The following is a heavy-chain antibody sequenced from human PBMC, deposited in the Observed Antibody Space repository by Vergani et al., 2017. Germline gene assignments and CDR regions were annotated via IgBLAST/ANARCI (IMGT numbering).Heavy chain of an antibody. CDR1: GYTFTDYF. Sequence: QVQLLQSGAEVKKPGASVKVSCKASGYTFTDYFMHWVRQAPGQGLEWMGWINPNSCGTNYAQKFQGRVTMTRDTSISTAYMELSNLRSDDTAVYYCARVGTSSNRDYFDYWGQGTLVTVSS. CDR3: ARVGTSSNRDYFDY. CDR2: INPNSCGT. D-gene: IGHD2-2*01. J-gene: IGHJ4*02. V-gene: IGHV1-2*02.